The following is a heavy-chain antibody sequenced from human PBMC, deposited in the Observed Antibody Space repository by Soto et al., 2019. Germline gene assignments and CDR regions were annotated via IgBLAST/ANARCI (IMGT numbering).Heavy chain of an antibody. D-gene: IGHD3-10*01. J-gene: IGHJ3*02. CDR1: GFTFSSYA. Sequence: PGGSLRLSCAASGFTFSSYAMHWVRQAPGKGLEWVAVISYDGSNKYYADSVKGRFTISRDNSKNTLYLQMNSLRAEDTAVYYCARSHVYGSGSYHTSIDAFDIWGQGTMVTVSS. CDR3: ARSHVYGSGSYHTSIDAFDI. V-gene: IGHV3-30-3*01. CDR2: ISYDGSNK.